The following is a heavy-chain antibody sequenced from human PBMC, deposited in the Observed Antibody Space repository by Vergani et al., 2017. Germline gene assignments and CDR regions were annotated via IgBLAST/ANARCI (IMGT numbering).Heavy chain of an antibody. V-gene: IGHV3-23*01. Sequence: EVQLLESGGGLVQPGGSLRLSCAASGFTFSSYAMSWVRQAPGKGLEWVSAISGSGGSTYYADSVKGRFTISRDNSKNTLYLQMNSLRAEDTAVYYCARAPRAHCSSTSCYRSDAFDIWGQGTMVTVSS. J-gene: IGHJ3*02. CDR3: ARAPRAHCSSTSCYRSDAFDI. CDR1: GFTFSSYA. D-gene: IGHD2-2*02. CDR2: ISGSGGST.